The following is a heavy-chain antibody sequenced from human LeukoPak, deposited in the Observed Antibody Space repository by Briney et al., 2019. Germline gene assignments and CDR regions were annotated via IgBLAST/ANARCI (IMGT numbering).Heavy chain of an antibody. CDR2: IYYSGST. D-gene: IGHD1-1*01. CDR1: GGSISSGSYY. J-gene: IGHJ6*03. CDR3: ARTNWNDVNWGYYYYYMDV. V-gene: IGHV4-39*01. Sequence: SETLSLTCTVSGGSISSGSYYRGWIRQPPGKGLEWIGSIYYSGSTYYNPSLKSRVTISVDTSKNQFSLKLSSVTAADTAVYYCARTNWNDVNWGYYYYYMDVWGKGTTVTVSS.